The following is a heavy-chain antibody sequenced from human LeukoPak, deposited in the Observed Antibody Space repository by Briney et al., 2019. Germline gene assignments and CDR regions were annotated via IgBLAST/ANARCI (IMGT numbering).Heavy chain of an antibody. V-gene: IGHV4-59*01. Sequence: SETLSLTCTVSGGSISSNYWSWIRHPPGKGLEWSGYIYYSGSTNYNPSLKSRVTISVDTSKNQFSLKLSSVTAADTAVYYCARSIGSYGIDPFDYWGQGTLVTVSS. CDR3: ARSIGSYGIDPFDY. CDR1: GGSISSNY. J-gene: IGHJ4*02. D-gene: IGHD5-18*01. CDR2: IYYSGST.